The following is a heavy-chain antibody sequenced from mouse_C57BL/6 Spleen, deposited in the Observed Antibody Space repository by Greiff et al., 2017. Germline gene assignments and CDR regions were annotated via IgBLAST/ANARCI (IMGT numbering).Heavy chain of an antibody. D-gene: IGHD1-1*01. CDR2: IYPGDGDT. CDR3: ARSYYYGGMDY. V-gene: IGHV1-82*01. Sequence: VKLMESGPELVKPGASVKISCKASGYAFSSSWMNWVKQRPGKGLEWIGRIYPGDGDTNYNGKFKGKATLTADKSSSTAYMQLSSLTSEDSAVYFCARSYYYGGMDYWGQGTSVTVSS. CDR1: GYAFSSSW. J-gene: IGHJ4*01.